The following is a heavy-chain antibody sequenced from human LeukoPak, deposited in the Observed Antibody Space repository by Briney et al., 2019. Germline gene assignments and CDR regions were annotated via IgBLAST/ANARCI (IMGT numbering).Heavy chain of an antibody. J-gene: IGHJ4*02. Sequence: PGGSLRLSCAASGFTSSSYAMSWVRQAPGKGLEWVSAISGSGGSTYYADSVKGRFTISRDNSKNTLYLQMNSLRAEDTAVYYCAKDLSLWFGEPLDYWGQGTLVTVSS. CDR2: ISGSGGST. V-gene: IGHV3-23*01. D-gene: IGHD3-10*01. CDR1: GFTSSSYA. CDR3: AKDLSLWFGEPLDY.